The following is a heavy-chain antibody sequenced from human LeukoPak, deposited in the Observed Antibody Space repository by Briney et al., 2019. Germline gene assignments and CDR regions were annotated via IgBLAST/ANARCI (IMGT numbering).Heavy chain of an antibody. CDR1: GGSITSSSYY. CDR2: YSVST. D-gene: IGHD3-10*01. Sequence: SETLSLTCTVSGGSITSSSYYWAWIRQPPGKGLEYIVGYSVSTFDNPSLKSRVTISVDTSKTQFSLKLSSVSAADAAVYHCARSSYGAGSKPYWVDYWGQGTLVTVSS. CDR3: ARSSYGAGSKPYWVDY. J-gene: IGHJ4*02. V-gene: IGHV4-39*01.